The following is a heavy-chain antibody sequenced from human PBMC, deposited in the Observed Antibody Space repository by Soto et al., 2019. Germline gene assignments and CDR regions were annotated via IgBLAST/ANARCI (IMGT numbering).Heavy chain of an antibody. CDR1: GYTFTRYD. V-gene: IGHV1-8*01. CDR2: MNPNSGNT. CDR3: ARGVDYYGSGSYYTHKGWFDP. J-gene: IGHJ5*02. D-gene: IGHD3-10*01. Sequence: QVQLVQSGAEVKKPGASVKVSCKASGYTFTRYDINWVRQATGQGLEWMGWMNPNSGNTGYAQKFQGRVTMTRNTSISTAYMELSSLRSEETAVYYCARGVDYYGSGSYYTHKGWFDPWGQGTLVTVSS.